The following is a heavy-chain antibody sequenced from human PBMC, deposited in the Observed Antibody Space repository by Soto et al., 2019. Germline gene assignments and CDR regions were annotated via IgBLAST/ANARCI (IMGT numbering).Heavy chain of an antibody. CDR3: PTLGYDIDTGYYYDYGMDV. CDR2: IKRKTDGGTT. Sequence: GGSLRLSCAASGFTFSNAWMSWVRQAPGKGLEWVGRIKRKTDGGTTDYAAPVKGRFTISRDDSKNTLYLQMISLKTEDPAVYYCPTLGYDIDTGYYYDYGMDVWGQGTTVTVSS. J-gene: IGHJ6*02. V-gene: IGHV3-15*01. D-gene: IGHD3-9*01. CDR1: GFTFSNAW.